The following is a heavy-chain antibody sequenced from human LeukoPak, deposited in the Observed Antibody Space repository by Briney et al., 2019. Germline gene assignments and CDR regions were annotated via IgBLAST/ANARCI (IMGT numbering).Heavy chain of an antibody. J-gene: IGHJ4*02. V-gene: IGHV4-30-4*01. Sequence: SQTLSLTCTVSGGSISSGDYYWGWIRQPPGKGLEWIGYIYYSGSTYYNPSLKSRVTISVDTSKNQFSLKLSSVTAADTAVYYCASSHGDSYGIDYWGQGTLVTVSS. CDR3: ASSHGDSYGIDY. D-gene: IGHD5-18*01. CDR2: IYYSGST. CDR1: GGSISSGDYY.